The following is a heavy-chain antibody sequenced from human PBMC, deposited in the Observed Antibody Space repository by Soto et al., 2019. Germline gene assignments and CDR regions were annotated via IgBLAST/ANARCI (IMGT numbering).Heavy chain of an antibody. V-gene: IGHV3-7*01. CDR1: GFTFSSYW. D-gene: IGHD6-13*01. Sequence: GGSLRLSCAASGFTFSSYWMSWVRQAPGKGPEWVANIKQDGSEKYYVDSVKGRFTISRDNAKNSLYLQMNSLRAEDTAVYYCARDSSSWYFDYWGQGTLVTVSS. CDR2: IKQDGSEK. CDR3: ARDSSSWYFDY. J-gene: IGHJ4*02.